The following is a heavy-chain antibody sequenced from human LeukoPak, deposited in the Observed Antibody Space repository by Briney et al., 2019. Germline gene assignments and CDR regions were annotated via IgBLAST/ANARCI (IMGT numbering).Heavy chain of an antibody. Sequence: PGGSLRLSCAASGFTFSNYWMSWVRQAPGKGLEWVANIKQDGSEKHYVDSVKGRFTISRDSAKNSLYLETNSLRADDTAVYSCARGLHCSSTSCYAHYYYYYMDVWGKGTTVTVSS. CDR1: GFTFSNYW. J-gene: IGHJ6*03. CDR3: ARGLHCSSTSCYAHYYYYYMDV. CDR2: IKQDGSEK. V-gene: IGHV3-7*01. D-gene: IGHD2-2*01.